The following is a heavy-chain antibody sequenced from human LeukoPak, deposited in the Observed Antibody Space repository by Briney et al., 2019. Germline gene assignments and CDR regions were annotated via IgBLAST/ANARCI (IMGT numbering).Heavy chain of an antibody. CDR3: AKQPFSQALLAYGAFDI. CDR2: INHSGST. J-gene: IGHJ3*02. Sequence: SETLSLTCAVYGGSFSGYYWSWIRQPPGKGLLWIGEINHSGSTNYNPSLKSRVTISVDTSKNQVSLKLSSVTASDTAVYYCAKQPFSQALLAYGAFDIWGQGTVVSVST. CDR1: GGSFSGYY. V-gene: IGHV4-34*01. D-gene: IGHD2-8*01.